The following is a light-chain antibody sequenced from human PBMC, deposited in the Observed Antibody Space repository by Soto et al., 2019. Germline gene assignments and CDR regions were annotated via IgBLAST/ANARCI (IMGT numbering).Light chain of an antibody. Sequence: DIQMTQSPASPSASVGARVTITFRASQSISSYLNWYQQKPGKAPKLLIYAASSLQSGVPSRFSGSGPGTDFTLTISSLQPEDFATYYCQQSYSTPITFGQGTRLEN. CDR3: QQSYSTPIT. V-gene: IGKV1-39*01. CDR2: AAS. J-gene: IGKJ5*01. CDR1: QSISSY.